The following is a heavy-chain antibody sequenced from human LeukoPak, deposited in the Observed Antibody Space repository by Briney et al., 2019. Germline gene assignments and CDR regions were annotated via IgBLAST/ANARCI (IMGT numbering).Heavy chain of an antibody. V-gene: IGHV4-38-2*02. CDR1: GYSISSGYF. CDR2: IYHSGST. D-gene: IGHD3-10*01. J-gene: IGHJ4*02. CDR3: ARDPIVMVRGGSSCEMSATSGGFDY. Sequence: SETLSLTCTVSGYSISSGYFWGWIRQPPGKGLEWIGTIYHSGSTYYNASLESRVTISVDTSKNQFSLKLSSVTAADTAVYYCARDPIVMVRGGSSCEMSATSGGFDYWGQGTLVSVST.